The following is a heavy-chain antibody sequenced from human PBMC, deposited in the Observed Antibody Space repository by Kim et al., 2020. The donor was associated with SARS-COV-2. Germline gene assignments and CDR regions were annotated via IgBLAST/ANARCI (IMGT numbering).Heavy chain of an antibody. Sequence: GGSLRLSCAASGFTFSSYGMHWVRQAPGKGLEWVAVIWYDGSNKYYADSVKGRFTISRDNSKNTLYLQMNSLRAEDTAVYYCARGEAARHGKFDYWGQGTLVTVSS. CDR1: GFTFSSYG. J-gene: IGHJ4*02. V-gene: IGHV3-33*01. D-gene: IGHD6-6*01. CDR2: IWYDGSNK. CDR3: ARGEAARHGKFDY.